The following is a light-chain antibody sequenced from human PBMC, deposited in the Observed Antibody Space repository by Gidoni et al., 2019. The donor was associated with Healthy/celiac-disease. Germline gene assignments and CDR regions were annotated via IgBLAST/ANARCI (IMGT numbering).Light chain of an antibody. CDR2: DAS. Sequence: IQLTQPPSTLSASVGDRVTITCRASQSSSSWLAWYQQKPGKAPKLLIYDASSLESGVPSRFSSSRSGTEFTLTISSLQPDDFATYYCQQYYSYPRTFGQGTKVEIK. V-gene: IGKV1-5*01. J-gene: IGKJ1*01. CDR1: QSSSSW. CDR3: QQYYSYPRT.